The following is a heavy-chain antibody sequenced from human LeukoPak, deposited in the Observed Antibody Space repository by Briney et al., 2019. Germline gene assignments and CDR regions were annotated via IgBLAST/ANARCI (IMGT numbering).Heavy chain of an antibody. V-gene: IGHV1-2*02. CDR2: INPNSGGT. J-gene: IGHJ5*02. CDR1: GYTFTGYY. Sequence: ASMKVSCKASGYTFTGYYMHWVRQAPGQGLEWMGWINPNSGGTNYAQKFQGRVTMTRDTSISTAYMELSRLRSDDTAVYYCARDPITMVRGVTRGWFDPWSQGTLVTVSS. D-gene: IGHD3-10*01. CDR3: ARDPITMVRGVTRGWFDP.